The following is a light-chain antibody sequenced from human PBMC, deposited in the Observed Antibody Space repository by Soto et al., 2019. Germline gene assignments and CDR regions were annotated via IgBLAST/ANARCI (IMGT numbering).Light chain of an antibody. CDR3: SSYAGSNNVV. V-gene: IGLV2-8*01. J-gene: IGLJ2*01. CDR2: EVS. Sequence: QSALTQPPSASGSPGQSVTISCTGTSSDVGGYNYVSWYQQHPGKPPKLMIYEVSKRPSGVPDRFSGSKSGSTAFLTVSGLQAEDEADYYCSSYAGSNNVVFGGGTKLTVL. CDR1: SSDVGGYNY.